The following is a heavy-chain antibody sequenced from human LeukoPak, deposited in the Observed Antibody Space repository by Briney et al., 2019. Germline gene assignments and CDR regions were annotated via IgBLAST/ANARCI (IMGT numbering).Heavy chain of an antibody. CDR3: AARYYYDSSGYYSSWAPPRGWFDP. CDR2: IVVGSGNT. J-gene: IGHJ5*02. CDR1: GFTFTSSA. Sequence: GTSVKVSCKASGFTFTSSAMQWVRQARGQRLEWIGWIVVGSGNTNYAQKFQERVTITRDMSTSTAYMELNSLRSEDTAVYYCAARYYYDSSGYYSSWAPPRGWFDPWGQGTLVTVSS. D-gene: IGHD3-22*01. V-gene: IGHV1-58*02.